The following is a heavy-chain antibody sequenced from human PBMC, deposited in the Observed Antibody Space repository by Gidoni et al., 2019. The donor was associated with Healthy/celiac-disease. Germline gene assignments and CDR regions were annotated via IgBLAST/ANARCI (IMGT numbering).Heavy chain of an antibody. J-gene: IGHJ6*02. CDR3: AHRNYGDYGYYYGMDV. CDR1: GFSLSTSGVG. Sequence: QITLKESGPTLVKPTQTLTLTCTFSGFSLSTSGVGVGWIRQPPGKALEWLALIYWDDDKRYSPSLKSRLTITKDTSKNQVVLTMTNMDPVDTATYYCAHRNYGDYGYYYGMDVWGQGTTVTVSS. CDR2: IYWDDDK. D-gene: IGHD4-17*01. V-gene: IGHV2-5*02.